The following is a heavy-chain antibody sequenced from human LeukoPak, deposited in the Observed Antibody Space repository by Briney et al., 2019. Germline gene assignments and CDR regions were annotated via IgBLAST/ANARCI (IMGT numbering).Heavy chain of an antibody. CDR1: GSISTSNW. CDR3: ARRVDDYGDPGAFDI. CDR2: IHPSGSST. V-gene: IGHV5-10-1*01. D-gene: IGHD4-17*01. Sequence: GEPLQISSKCSGSISTSNWISWVRHLPGKGLEWMGSIHPSGSSTNYSPSFQGHVTISADKSISTAYLQWSSLKASDTAMYYCARRVDDYGDPGAFDIWGQGTMVTVSS. J-gene: IGHJ3*02.